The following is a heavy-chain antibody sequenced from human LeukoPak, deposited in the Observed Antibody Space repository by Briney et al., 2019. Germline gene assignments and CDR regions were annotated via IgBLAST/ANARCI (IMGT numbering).Heavy chain of an antibody. J-gene: IGHJ3*01. CDR1: GYTFTSYY. CDR2: INPSGGST. CDR3: ARDRRLSREGFDF. Sequence: ASVKVSCKASGYTFTSYYMHWVRQAPGQGLEWMGIINPSGGSTSYAQKFQGRVTMTRDTSKNQFSLRLNSVTAADTAVYYCARDRRLSREGFDFWGHGTMVAVST. V-gene: IGHV1-46*01.